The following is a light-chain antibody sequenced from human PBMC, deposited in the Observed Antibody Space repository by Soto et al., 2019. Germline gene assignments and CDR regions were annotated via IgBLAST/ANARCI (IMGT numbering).Light chain of an antibody. J-gene: IGLJ3*02. CDR1: SGSVSASYY. Sequence: QTVVTQEPSFSVSPGRTVTLTCGLSSGSVSASYYPSWYQQTPGPAPRTLIYSTNTRSSGVPDRFSGSTLGNKAALTITGDQADDEYYYYRVLYMGSGIWVFGGGTKLTVL. CDR3: VLYMGSGIWV. CDR2: STN. V-gene: IGLV8-61*01.